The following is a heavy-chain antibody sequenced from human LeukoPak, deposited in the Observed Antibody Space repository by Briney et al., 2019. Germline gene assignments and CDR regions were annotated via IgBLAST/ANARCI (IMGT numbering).Heavy chain of an antibody. CDR1: GGTFSSYA. CDR3: ARAEDAYYDILTGYHMGGAFDI. J-gene: IGHJ3*02. CDR2: IIPIFGTA. Sequence: GASVRVSCKASGGTFSSYAISWVRQAPGQGLEWMGGIIPIFGTANYAQKFQSRVTITTDESTSTAYMELSSLRSEDTAVYYCARAEDAYYDILTGYHMGGAFDIWGQGTMVTVSS. V-gene: IGHV1-69*05. D-gene: IGHD3-9*01.